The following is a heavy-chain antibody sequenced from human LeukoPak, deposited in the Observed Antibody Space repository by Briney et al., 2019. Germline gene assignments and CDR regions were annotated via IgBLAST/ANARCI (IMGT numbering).Heavy chain of an antibody. CDR3: AKRGIVIRGVIVIGFHKEAYYFDY. V-gene: IGHV3-23*01. J-gene: IGHJ4*02. D-gene: IGHD3-10*01. Sequence: GGSLRLSCVVSGITLSNYGMRWVRQARGKGLEWVSGISESGGSTNYADSVKGRFIISRDNAKNTVYLQMDSLRAEDTAVYFCAKRGIVIRGVIVIGFHKEAYYFDYWGQGTLVTVSS. CDR1: GITLSNYG. CDR2: ISESGGST.